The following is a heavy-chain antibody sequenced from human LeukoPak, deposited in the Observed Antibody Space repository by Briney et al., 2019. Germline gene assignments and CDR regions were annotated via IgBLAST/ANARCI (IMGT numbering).Heavy chain of an antibody. CDR1: GYTFTSYG. CDR2: ISAYNGNT. Sequence: ASVKVSCKASGYTFTSYGISWVRQAPGQGLEWMGWISAYNGNTNYAQKLQGRVTMTTDTSTSTAYMELRSLRSDDTAVYYCARDGRIAAAAADAFDIWGQGTMVTVSS. J-gene: IGHJ3*02. V-gene: IGHV1-18*01. CDR3: ARDGRIAAAAADAFDI. D-gene: IGHD6-13*01.